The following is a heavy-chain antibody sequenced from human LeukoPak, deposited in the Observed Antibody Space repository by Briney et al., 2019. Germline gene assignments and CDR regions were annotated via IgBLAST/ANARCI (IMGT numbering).Heavy chain of an antibody. V-gene: IGHV4-4*07. CDR1: GGSISSYY. CDR2: IYTSGST. Sequence: SETLSLTCTVSGGSISSYYWSWIRQPAGKGLEWIGRIYTSGSTNYNPSLKSRVTMSVDTSKNQFSLKLSSVTAADTAVYYCARGARLNLIAARRGNWFDPWGQGTLVTVSS. CDR3: ARGARLNLIAARRGNWFDP. J-gene: IGHJ5*02. D-gene: IGHD6-6*01.